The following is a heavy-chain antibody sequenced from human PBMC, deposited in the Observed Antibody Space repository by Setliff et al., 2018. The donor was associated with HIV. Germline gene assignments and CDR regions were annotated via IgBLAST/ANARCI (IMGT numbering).Heavy chain of an antibody. CDR2: IYYTGST. D-gene: IGHD1-26*01. J-gene: IGHJ6*03. CDR3: ARIVRWELVATSTFFYYYMDV. CDR1: GASISSSSHH. Sequence: SETLSLTCTVSGASISSSSHHWAWIRQPPGKGLEYIGNIYYTGSTHHNPSLESRVATSVDTSKNQFSLMLSSVTAADTAVYYCARIVRWELVATSTFFYYYMDVWGKGTTVTVSS. V-gene: IGHV4-39*01.